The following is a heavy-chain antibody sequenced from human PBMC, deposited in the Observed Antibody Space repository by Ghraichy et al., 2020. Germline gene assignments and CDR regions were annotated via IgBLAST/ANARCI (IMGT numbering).Heavy chain of an antibody. Sequence: GGSLRLSCAASGFTFSNAWMSWVRQAPGKGLEWVGRIKSKTDGGSTDYAAPVKGRFTISRDDSKNKLYLQMNSLKTEDTAVYYCTTDTPEGRCLVWLLYEYDAFDIWGQGTMVTVSS. V-gene: IGHV3-15*01. CDR1: GFTFSNAW. CDR2: IKSKTDGGST. CDR3: TTDTPEGRCLVWLLYEYDAFDI. J-gene: IGHJ3*02. D-gene: IGHD3-3*01.